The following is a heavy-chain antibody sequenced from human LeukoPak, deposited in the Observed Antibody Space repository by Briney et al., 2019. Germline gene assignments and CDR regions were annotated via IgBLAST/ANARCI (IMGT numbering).Heavy chain of an antibody. D-gene: IGHD2-15*01. Sequence: GGSLRLSCAASGFTFSTYGMHWARQAPSKGLEWVAVIWYDGSNKYYADSVKGRFTISRDNSKNTLYLQMNSLRAEDTAVYYCARGAVVVAASPFDYWGQGTLVTVSS. CDR3: ARGAVVVAASPFDY. V-gene: IGHV3-33*01. J-gene: IGHJ4*02. CDR2: IWYDGSNK. CDR1: GFTFSTYG.